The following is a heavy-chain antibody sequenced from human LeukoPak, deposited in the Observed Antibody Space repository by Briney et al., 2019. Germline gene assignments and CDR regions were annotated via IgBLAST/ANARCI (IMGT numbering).Heavy chain of an antibody. CDR3: AKDRGWQYAAYETVAVEH. CDR2: ISVYTGKT. Sequence: EASVKVSCKASGGIVSSYAINWVRLAPGHGLEWMGWISVYTGKTYHAQKFQARVTMTTDTSTTTAYMELRSLRSDDTAVYYCAKDRGWQYAAYETVAVEHWGQGTLVTVSS. D-gene: IGHD2-15*01. CDR1: GGIVSSYA. J-gene: IGHJ4*02. V-gene: IGHV1-18*01.